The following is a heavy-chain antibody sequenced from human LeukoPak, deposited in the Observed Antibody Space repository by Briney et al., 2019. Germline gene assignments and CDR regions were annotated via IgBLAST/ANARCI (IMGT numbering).Heavy chain of an antibody. CDR3: AGGTVENWFDP. Sequence: SETLSLTCAVYGGSFSGYYWSWIRQPPGKGLEWIGEINHSGSTNYNPSLKSRVTISVDTSKNQFSLKLSSVTAADTAVYYCAGGTVENWFDPWGQGTLVTVSS. J-gene: IGHJ5*02. V-gene: IGHV4-34*01. CDR2: INHSGST. D-gene: IGHD4-17*01. CDR1: GGSFSGYY.